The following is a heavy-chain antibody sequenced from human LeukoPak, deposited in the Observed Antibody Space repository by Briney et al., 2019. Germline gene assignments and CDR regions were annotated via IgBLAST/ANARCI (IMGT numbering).Heavy chain of an antibody. Sequence: ASVKVSCKASGYTFTSYGISWVRQAPGQGLEWMGWISAYNGNTNYAQKLQGRVTITADKSTSTAYMELSSLRSEDTAVYYCARDFFSSGYRYRWFDPWGQGTLVTVSS. V-gene: IGHV1-18*01. D-gene: IGHD6-19*01. CDR2: ISAYNGNT. CDR1: GYTFTSYG. J-gene: IGHJ5*02. CDR3: ARDFFSSGYRYRWFDP.